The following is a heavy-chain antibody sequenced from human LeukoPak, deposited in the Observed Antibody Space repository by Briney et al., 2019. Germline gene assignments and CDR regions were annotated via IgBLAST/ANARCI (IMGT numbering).Heavy chain of an antibody. CDR1: GFTFRSYG. CDR2: IWYDGSNK. CDR3: ARDYYYDSSGYLDAFDI. Sequence: GGSLRLSCAASGFTFRSYGMHWVRQAPGKGLEWVAVIWYDGSNKYYADSVKGRFTISRDNSKNTLYLQMNSLRAEDTAVYYCARDYYYDSSGYLDAFDIWGQGTMVTVSS. V-gene: IGHV3-33*01. J-gene: IGHJ3*02. D-gene: IGHD3-22*01.